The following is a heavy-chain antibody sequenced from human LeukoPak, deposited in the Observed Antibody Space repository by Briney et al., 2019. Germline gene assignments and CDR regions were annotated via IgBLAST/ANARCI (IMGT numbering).Heavy chain of an antibody. CDR1: GFTFSSYG. Sequence: GGSLRLSCAASGFTFSSYGIHWVRQAPGKGLEWVAVVSYDGTETKYADSVKGRLNLSRDNSKNTLYLQMNSLTFEDTAVYYCARSARGVIFDVWGKGTTVTVSS. V-gene: IGHV3-30*03. CDR3: ARSARGVIFDV. CDR2: VSYDGTET. D-gene: IGHD3-10*01. J-gene: IGHJ6*04.